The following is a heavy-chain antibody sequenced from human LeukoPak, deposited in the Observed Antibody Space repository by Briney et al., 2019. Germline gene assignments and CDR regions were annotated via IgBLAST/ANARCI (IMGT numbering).Heavy chain of an antibody. Sequence: GGSLRLSCAASGFTFSSYAMSWVRQAPGKGLEWVSGISGSGRTTHYADSVKGRFTISRDNSKNTLYLQMNSLRAEDTAVYYCAKESGSYYDAYFDYWGQGTLVTVSS. D-gene: IGHD1-26*01. CDR2: ISGSGRTT. V-gene: IGHV3-23*01. CDR1: GFTFSSYA. CDR3: AKESGSYYDAYFDY. J-gene: IGHJ4*02.